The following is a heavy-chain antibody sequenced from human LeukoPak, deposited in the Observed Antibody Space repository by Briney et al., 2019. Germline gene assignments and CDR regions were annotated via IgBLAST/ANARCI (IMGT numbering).Heavy chain of an antibody. V-gene: IGHV3-21*01. J-gene: IGHJ4*02. D-gene: IGHD5-18*01. CDR2: ISSSSSYI. CDR1: GFTFSSYS. CDR3: AREKPGWTGYSAFDY. Sequence: GGSLRLSCTASGFTFSSYSMNWVRQAPGQGLEWVSSISSSSSYIYYADSVKGRFTISRDNAKNSLYLQMNSLRAEDTAVYYCAREKPGWTGYSAFDYWGQGTLVTVSS.